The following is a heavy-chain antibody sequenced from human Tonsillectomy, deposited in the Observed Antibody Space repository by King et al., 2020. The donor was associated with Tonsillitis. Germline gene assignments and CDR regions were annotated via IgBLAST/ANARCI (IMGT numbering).Heavy chain of an antibody. CDR2: IDWDDDK. CDR3: ARMLCGGCRYYFDY. CDR1: GFSLSTSGMC. Sequence: VTLKESGPALVKPTQTLTLTCTFSGFSLSTSGMCFGWIRQSPGKALEWVARIDWDDDKYYRTSLRTRLTISKDTSKNRVVLTMTNMDPVDTATYYCARMLCGGCRYYFDYWGQGTLVTVAS. J-gene: IGHJ4*02. D-gene: IGHD2-15*01. V-gene: IGHV2-70*10.